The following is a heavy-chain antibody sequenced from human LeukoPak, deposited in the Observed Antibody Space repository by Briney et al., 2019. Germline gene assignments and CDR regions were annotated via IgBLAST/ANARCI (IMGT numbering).Heavy chain of an antibody. CDR1: GFTFSSYW. CDR3: ASYGDYDAFDI. D-gene: IGHD4-17*01. CDR2: IKQDGSEK. V-gene: IGHV3-7*01. Sequence: GGSLRLSCAASGFTFSSYWMSWVRQAPGKGLEWVANIKQDGSEKYYVDSVKGRFTISRDNAKNSLYLQMNSLRAEDTAVYYCASYGDYDAFDIWGQRTMVTVSS. J-gene: IGHJ3*02.